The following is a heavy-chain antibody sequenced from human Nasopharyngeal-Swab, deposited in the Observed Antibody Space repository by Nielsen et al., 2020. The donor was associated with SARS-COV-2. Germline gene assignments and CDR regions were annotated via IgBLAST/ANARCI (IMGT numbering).Heavy chain of an antibody. CDR2: IWYDGSNK. CDR3: ASDSKVWGETLDY. Sequence: RGSLTLSCAASGFTSSSYGMHWVRQAPGNGLEWVAVIWYDGSNKYYANSVKGRFTISRDNSKNTLYLQMNSLGAEDTAVYYCASDSKVWGETLDYWGQGTLVTVSS. J-gene: IGHJ4*02. V-gene: IGHV3-33*01. D-gene: IGHD3-16*01. CDR1: GFTSSSYG.